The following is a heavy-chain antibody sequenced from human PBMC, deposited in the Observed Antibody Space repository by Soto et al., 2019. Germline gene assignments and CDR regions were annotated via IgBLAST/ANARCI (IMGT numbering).Heavy chain of an antibody. V-gene: IGHV4-4*02. D-gene: IGHD6-13*01. CDR2: IYHSGST. CDR1: GGSISSNNW. CDR3: ARDPLLSPGIAAAGSSCFDP. J-gene: IGHJ5*02. Sequence: QVQLQESGPGLVKPSGTLSLTCAVSGGSISSNNWWSWVRQPPGKGLDWIGEIYHSGSTNYNTFPKSLITISVDQSKNQFSLKLSSVTAADTAVYYCARDPLLSPGIAAAGSSCFDPWGQGTLVTVSS.